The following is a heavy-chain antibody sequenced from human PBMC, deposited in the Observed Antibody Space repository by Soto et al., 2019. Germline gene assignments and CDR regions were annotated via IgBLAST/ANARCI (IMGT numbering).Heavy chain of an antibody. V-gene: IGHV3-33*01. CDR3: ARDGGVHDYGDLLYYFDY. J-gene: IGHJ4*02. CDR2: IWYDGSNK. Sequence: QVQLVESGGGVVQPGRSLRLSCAASGFTFSSYGMHWVRQAPGKGLEWVAVIWYDGSNKYYADSVKGRFTISRDNSKNTLYLQMNSLRAEDTAVYYCARDGGVHDYGDLLYYFDYWGQGTLVTVSS. D-gene: IGHD4-17*01. CDR1: GFTFSSYG.